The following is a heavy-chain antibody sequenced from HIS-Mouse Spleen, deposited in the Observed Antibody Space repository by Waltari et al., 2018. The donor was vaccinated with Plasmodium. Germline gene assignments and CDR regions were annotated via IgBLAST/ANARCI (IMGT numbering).Heavy chain of an antibody. CDR1: GSTFSSYW. V-gene: IGHV3-7*01. J-gene: IGHJ2*01. D-gene: IGHD6-13*01. CDR3: ASSWYWYFDL. CDR2: IKQDGSEK. Sequence: EVQLVESGGGLVQHGGSLRLSCAAFGSTFSSYWMSWVRQAPGKGLEWVANIKQDGSEKYYVDSVKGRFTISRDNAKNSLYLQMNSLRAEDTAVYYCASSWYWYFDLWGRGTLVTVSS.